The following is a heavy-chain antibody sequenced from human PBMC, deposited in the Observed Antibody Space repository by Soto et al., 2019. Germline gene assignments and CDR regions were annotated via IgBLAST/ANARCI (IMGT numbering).Heavy chain of an antibody. CDR3: ARAGYCSSTCCYPGKYYFDY. D-gene: IGHD2-2*03. J-gene: IGHJ4*02. CDR2: ISGSGGST. Sequence: GGSLRLSCAASGFTFSSYAMSWVRQAPGKGLEWVSAISGSGGSTYYADSVKGRFTISRDNSKNTLYLQMNSLRAEDTAVYYCARAGYCSSTCCYPGKYYFDYWGQGTLVTVSS. V-gene: IGHV3-23*01. CDR1: GFTFSSYA.